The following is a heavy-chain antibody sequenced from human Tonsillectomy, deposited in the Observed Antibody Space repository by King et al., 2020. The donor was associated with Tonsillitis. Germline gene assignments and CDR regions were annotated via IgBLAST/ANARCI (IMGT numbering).Heavy chain of an antibody. V-gene: IGHV3-9*01. CDR3: AQDMWGPHSWGSLIFYI. J-gene: IGHJ3*02. D-gene: IGHD6-13*01. Sequence: VQLVESGGGLEQPGRSLRLSCVASGFIFDDYAMHWVRQPPGKGLEWVSGISWHSGSIADADSVKGRFTISRDNAKNSLYLQVNSLRVDDTALYYCAQDMWGPHSWGSLIFYIWGQGTMVTVSS. CDR1: GFIFDDYA. CDR2: ISWHSGSI.